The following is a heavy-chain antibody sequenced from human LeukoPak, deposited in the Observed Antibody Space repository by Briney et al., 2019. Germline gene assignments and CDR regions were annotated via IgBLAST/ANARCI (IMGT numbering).Heavy chain of an antibody. CDR3: ARELLWVTTSRWFDP. V-gene: IGHV1-2*02. Sequence: ASVKVSCKASGYTFTDHYMHWVRQAPGQGLEWMGWINPNSGGTNYAQKFQGRVTMTRDTSISTAYMELSRLRSDDTAVYYCARELLWVTTSRWFDPWGQGTLVTVSS. CDR2: INPNSGGT. J-gene: IGHJ5*02. D-gene: IGHD4-11*01. CDR1: GYTFTDHY.